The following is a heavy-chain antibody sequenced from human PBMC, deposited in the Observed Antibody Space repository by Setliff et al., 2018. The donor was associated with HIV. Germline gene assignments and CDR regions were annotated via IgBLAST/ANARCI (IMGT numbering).Heavy chain of an antibody. V-gene: IGHV3-33*06. CDR3: AKDPYYGSGSYLYYFDY. J-gene: IGHJ4*02. CDR1: GFTFSGAE. CDR2: IWYDGSNK. Sequence: GESLKISCAASGFTFSGAEIHWVRQVSGKGLEWVAVIWYDGSNKYYADSVKGRFTISRDNSKNTLYLQMNSLRAEDTAVYYCAKDPYYGSGSYLYYFDYWGQGTLVTVSS. D-gene: IGHD3-10*01.